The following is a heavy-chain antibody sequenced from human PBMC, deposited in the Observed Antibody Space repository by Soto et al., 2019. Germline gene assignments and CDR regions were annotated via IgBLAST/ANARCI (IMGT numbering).Heavy chain of an antibody. D-gene: IGHD1-26*01. CDR3: AKSGPTNYFDY. CDR1: GFTFSIPA. CDR2: ISDGGRFT. V-gene: IGHV3-23*01. J-gene: IGHJ4*02. Sequence: PGGSLRPSCAASGFTFSIPAMNWVRQAPGKGLQWVSGISDGGRFTYYAESVKGRFTISRDDPKRMLFLQMNSLRAEDTAVYYCAKSGPTNYFDYWGTGSLVTVSS.